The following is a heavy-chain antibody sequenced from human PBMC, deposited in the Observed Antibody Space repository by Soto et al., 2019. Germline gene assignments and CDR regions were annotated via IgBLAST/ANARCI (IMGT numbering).Heavy chain of an antibody. CDR1: GGTFSGYA. Sequence: QVQLVQSGAEVKKPGSSVKVSCKASGGTFSGYAISWVRQAPGQGLEWMGGIIPIFGTAAYAQKFQGRVTITADESTRTAYTELSSLGSEDTAVYYCASHSSGQLVGYYYYGMDVWGQGTTVTFS. V-gene: IGHV1-69*12. J-gene: IGHJ6*02. CDR3: ASHSSGQLVGYYYYGMDV. CDR2: IIPIFGTA. D-gene: IGHD6-19*01.